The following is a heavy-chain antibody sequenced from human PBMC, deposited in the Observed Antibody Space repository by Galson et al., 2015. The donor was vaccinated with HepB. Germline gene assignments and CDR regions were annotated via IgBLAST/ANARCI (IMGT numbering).Heavy chain of an antibody. D-gene: IGHD6-19*01. J-gene: IGHJ5*01. Sequence: SLRLSCAASGFTFRTFAMTWVRQAPGKGLEWVSSIRVSGGSSYYADSVKGRFTISRDNAKSTLFLQMNSLRAEDTAVYYCAKDRQDYSSGWFDYWGQGTLVTVSS. CDR1: GFTFRTFA. CDR3: AKDRQDYSSGWFDY. V-gene: IGHV3-23*01. CDR2: IRVSGGSS.